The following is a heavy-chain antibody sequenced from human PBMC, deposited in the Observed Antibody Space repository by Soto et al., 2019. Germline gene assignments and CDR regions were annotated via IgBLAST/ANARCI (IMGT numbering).Heavy chain of an antibody. CDR3: AKVDAYSYRTDH. D-gene: IGHD3-16*02. CDR1: GFTFSNSA. Sequence: GGSLRLSCAASGFTFSNSAMTWVRLALGKGPEWVSSIGRTNNTHYADSVKGRFAISRDNSQNTLYLQMNSLTAEDTAVYFCAKVDAYSYRTDHWGQGTLVTVSS. CDR2: IGRTNNT. J-gene: IGHJ4*02. V-gene: IGHV3-23*01.